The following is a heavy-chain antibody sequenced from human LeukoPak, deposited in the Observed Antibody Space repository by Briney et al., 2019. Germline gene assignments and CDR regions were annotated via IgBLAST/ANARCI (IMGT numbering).Heavy chain of an antibody. CDR3: AQDRGATVTTFVN. J-gene: IGHJ4*02. V-gene: IGHV3-23*01. CDR1: GFTFSYYV. D-gene: IGHD4-17*01. Sequence: GGSLRLSCAASGFTFSYYVMSWVRQAPGKGLEWVSGISASGGSRYYADSVKGRFTISRDNSKNTVYLQMNSLRVEDTAIYYCAQDRGATVTTFVNWGQGTLLTVSS. CDR2: ISASGGSR.